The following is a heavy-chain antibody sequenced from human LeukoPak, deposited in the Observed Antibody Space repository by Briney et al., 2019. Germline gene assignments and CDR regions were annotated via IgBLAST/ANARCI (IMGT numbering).Heavy chain of an antibody. Sequence: GGSLRLSCAASGFTFSSYAMTWVRQTPGKGLEWVSALSGSGGTTFYADSVKGRFTISRDNSKYTLYLQMNSLRAEDTAVYYCARGLGGSGSYFLTFDYWGQGTLVTVSS. D-gene: IGHD1-26*01. V-gene: IGHV3-23*01. CDR3: ARGLGGSGSYFLTFDY. J-gene: IGHJ4*02. CDR1: GFTFSSYA. CDR2: LSGSGGTT.